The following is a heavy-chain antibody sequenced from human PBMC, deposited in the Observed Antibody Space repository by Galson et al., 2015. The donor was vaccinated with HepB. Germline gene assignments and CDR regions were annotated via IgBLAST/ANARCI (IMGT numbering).Heavy chain of an antibody. CDR1: GGTFSSYA. V-gene: IGHV1-69*13. D-gene: IGHD5-18*01. CDR3: VSVYVDTAMVYYYYGMDV. Sequence: SVKVSCKASGGTFSSYAISWVRQAPGQGLEWMGGIIPIFGTANYAQKFQGRVTITADESTSTAYMELSSLRSEDTAVYYCVSVYVDTAMVYYYYGMDVWGQGTTVTVSS. J-gene: IGHJ6*02. CDR2: IIPIFGTA.